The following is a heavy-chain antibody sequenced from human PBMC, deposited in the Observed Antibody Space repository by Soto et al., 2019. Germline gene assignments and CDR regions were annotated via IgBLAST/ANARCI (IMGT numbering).Heavy chain of an antibody. Sequence: EVQLVQSGGGLVQPGGSLKLSCAASGFTFSGSTVHWVRPASGEGLQWVGRIRSKANDYATTYIASVKGRFTISRDDSRNTAYLQMSDLKTEDTAVYYCTGGYCTGGTCYSGYFQHWGQGALVTVFS. CDR1: GFTFSGST. D-gene: IGHD2-15*01. J-gene: IGHJ1*01. CDR3: TGGYCTGGTCYSGYFQH. CDR2: IRSKANDYAT. V-gene: IGHV3-73*02.